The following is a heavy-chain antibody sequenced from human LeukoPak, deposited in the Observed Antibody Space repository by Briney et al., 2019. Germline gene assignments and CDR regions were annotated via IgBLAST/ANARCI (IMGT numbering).Heavy chain of an antibody. D-gene: IGHD3-16*01. V-gene: IGHV3-7*05. Sequence: GGSLRLSCAASGFTFSNYWMCWVRQIPGKGLEWVANIRQNGRETHYVDSVKGRFTISRDNSKNPLSLQMNSLRVEDTAVYYCARFSGLGSNWGRDYWGQGTLVTVSS. J-gene: IGHJ4*02. CDR3: ARFSGLGSNWGRDY. CDR1: GFTFSNYW. CDR2: IRQNGRET.